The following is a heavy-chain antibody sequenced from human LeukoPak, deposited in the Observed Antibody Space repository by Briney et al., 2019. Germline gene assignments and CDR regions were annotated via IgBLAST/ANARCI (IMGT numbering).Heavy chain of an antibody. D-gene: IGHD6-19*01. CDR3: ARDARPIVVAGGGDY. CDR1: GFTFSSSG. V-gene: IGHV3-21*01. Sequence: GGSLRLSCAASGFTFSSSGMNWVRQAPGKGLEWVSYISGSRSYIYHADAVKGRFTISRDNSKNTLYLQMNSLRAEDTAVYYCARDARPIVVAGGGDYWGQGTLVTVSS. J-gene: IGHJ4*02. CDR2: ISGSRSYI.